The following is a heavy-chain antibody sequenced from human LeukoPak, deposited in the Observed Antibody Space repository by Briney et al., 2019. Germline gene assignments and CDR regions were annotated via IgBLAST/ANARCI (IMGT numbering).Heavy chain of an antibody. V-gene: IGHV3-23*01. CDR2: VSDSGGST. CDR3: AKGLLVGSWTHYGMDV. CDR1: GFTFSSYA. D-gene: IGHD6-13*01. Sequence: GGSLRLSCAASGFTFSSYAMSWVRQAPGKGREWVSVVSDSGGSTYYADSVKGRCTISRDNSKNTLYLQRNSLRAVDTAVYYCAKGLLVGSWTHYGMDVWGQGTTVTVSS. J-gene: IGHJ6*02.